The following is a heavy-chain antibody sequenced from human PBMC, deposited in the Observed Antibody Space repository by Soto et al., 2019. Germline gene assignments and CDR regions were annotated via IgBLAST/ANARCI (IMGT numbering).Heavy chain of an antibody. CDR2: IIPIIGIA. CDR1: GGTFSSYT. CDR3: ARDRKWELQRLNY. D-gene: IGHD1-26*01. Sequence: QVQLVQSGAEVKKPGSSVKVSCKASGGTFSSYTISWVRQAPGQGLEWMGRIIPIIGIANYAQKFQGRVTITADKSTSTAYMELSSLRSEDTAVYYCARDRKWELQRLNYWGQGTLVTVSS. V-gene: IGHV1-69*08. J-gene: IGHJ4*02.